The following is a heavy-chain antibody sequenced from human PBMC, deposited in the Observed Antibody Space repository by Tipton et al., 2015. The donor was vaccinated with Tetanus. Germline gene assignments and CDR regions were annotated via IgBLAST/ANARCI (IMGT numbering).Heavy chain of an antibody. CDR1: GYAFNSYD. Sequence: QSGAEVKKPGASVKVSCKASGYAFNSYDLNWVRQASGQGLEWLGYMDPNTDHAGYARKFQDRVTMTADTSTGTAHMELSSLTSDDTAVYYCARPDRYCGGGSCYLALDSWGQGTLVTVSS. V-gene: IGHV1-8*01. D-gene: IGHD2-15*01. CDR3: ARPDRYCGGGSCYLALDS. CDR2: MDPNTDHA. J-gene: IGHJ4*02.